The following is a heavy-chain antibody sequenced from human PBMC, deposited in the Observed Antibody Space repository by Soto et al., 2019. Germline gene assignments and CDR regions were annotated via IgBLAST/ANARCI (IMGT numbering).Heavy chain of an antibody. CDR1: GFTFSSYW. Sequence: GGSLRLSCAASGFTFSSYWMSWVRQAPGKGLEWVANIKQDGSEKYYVDSVKGRFTISRDNAKNSLYLQMNSLRAEDTAVYYCARESLNDDFWSGFSLGAFEIWGQGTMVTVSS. CDR2: IKQDGSEK. CDR3: ARESLNDDFWSGFSLGAFEI. J-gene: IGHJ3*02. D-gene: IGHD3-3*01. V-gene: IGHV3-7*01.